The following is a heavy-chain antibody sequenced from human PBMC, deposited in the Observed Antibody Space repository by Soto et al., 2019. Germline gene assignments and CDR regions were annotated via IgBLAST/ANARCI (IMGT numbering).Heavy chain of an antibody. CDR2: IFHDGTA. J-gene: IGHJ4*02. D-gene: IGHD3-10*01. CDR1: GVSISSGNW. Sequence: SETLSLTCAVSGVSISSGNWWTWVRQSPQRGLEYIGEIFHDGTANYYPSFERRVAISVDTSKNQFSLKLTSVAAADTAIYFCARLVYDTRLNYMYFDFWGQGTLVTSPQ. CDR3: ARLVYDTRLNYMYFDF. V-gene: IGHV4-4*02.